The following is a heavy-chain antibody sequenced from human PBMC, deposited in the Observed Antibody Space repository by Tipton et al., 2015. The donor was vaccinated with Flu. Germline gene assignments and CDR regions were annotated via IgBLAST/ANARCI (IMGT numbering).Heavy chain of an antibody. CDR2: VNQGGGQK. D-gene: IGHD2-8*01. J-gene: IGHJ4*02. Sequence: SLRLSCGASEFTFSTYWMSWVRQAPGKGLEWVANVNQGGGQKYYVDSVKGRFTISRDNAKNSLYLQMNSLRVEDTAVYYCARTRGGFCTRSGCFADYFDFWGQGTLVTVSS. CDR3: ARTRGGFCTRSGCFADYFDF. V-gene: IGHV3-7*01. CDR1: EFTFSTYW.